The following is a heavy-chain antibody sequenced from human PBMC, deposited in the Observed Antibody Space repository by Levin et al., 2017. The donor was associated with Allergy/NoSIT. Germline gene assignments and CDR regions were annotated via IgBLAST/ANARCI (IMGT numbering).Heavy chain of an antibody. CDR1: GFTFSSSA. CDR3: AKGGLQLGYSFDA. D-gene: IGHD6-13*01. V-gene: IGHV3-23*01. Sequence: PGGSLRLSCAASGFTFSSSAMSWVRQAPGKGLEWVSAISTDSEYIFYADSVKGRVTISRDNSRNRLYLQMSSLRVEDTAVYYCAKGGLQLGYSFDAWGQGDLVTVSA. CDR2: ISTDSEYI. J-gene: IGHJ4*02.